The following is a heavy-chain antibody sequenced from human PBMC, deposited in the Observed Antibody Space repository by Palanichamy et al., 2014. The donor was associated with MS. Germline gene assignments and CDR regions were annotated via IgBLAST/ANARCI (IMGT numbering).Heavy chain of an antibody. Sequence: QLVESGGGRWFSLGGPSRLSCAASGFTFSSYWMHWVRQAPGRGLVWVSRINSDGSSTSYADSVKGRFTISRDNAKNTLYLQMNSLRAEDTAVYYCARDGELGREDAFDIWGQGTMVTVSS. J-gene: IGHJ3*02. V-gene: IGHV3-74*01. CDR2: INSDGSST. CDR3: ARDGELGREDAFDI. D-gene: IGHD7-27*01. CDR1: GFTFSSYW.